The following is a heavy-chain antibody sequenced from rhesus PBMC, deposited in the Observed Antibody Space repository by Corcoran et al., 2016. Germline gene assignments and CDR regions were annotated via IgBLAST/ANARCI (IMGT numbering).Heavy chain of an antibody. D-gene: IGHD6-31*01. CDR1: GFTFSSYW. Sequence: EVQLVESGGGLAKPGGSLRLSCAASGFTFSSYWMNWVRQAPGKGLEWVLAINSGGGSTSYADSVKGRFTISRDNSKNTLSLQMNRLRAQDTAVYYCASSKYSSEVDYWGQGVLVTVSS. CDR2: INSGGGST. J-gene: IGHJ4*01. CDR3: ASSKYSSEVDY. V-gene: IGHV3S25*01.